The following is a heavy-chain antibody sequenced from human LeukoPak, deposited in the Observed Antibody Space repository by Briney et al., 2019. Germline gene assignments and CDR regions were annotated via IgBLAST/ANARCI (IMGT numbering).Heavy chain of an antibody. CDR1: GFTFSSYA. J-gene: IGHJ6*03. V-gene: IGHV3-23*01. D-gene: IGHD6-13*01. Sequence: GGSLRLSCAASGFTFSSYAMSWVRQAPGKGLEWVSAISGSGGSTYYADSVKGRFTISRDNSKNTLYLQMNSLRAEDTAVYYCAKGDRGAGTLLYYYYYYMDVWGKGTTVTVSS. CDR2: ISGSGGST. CDR3: AKGDRGAGTLLYYYYYYMDV.